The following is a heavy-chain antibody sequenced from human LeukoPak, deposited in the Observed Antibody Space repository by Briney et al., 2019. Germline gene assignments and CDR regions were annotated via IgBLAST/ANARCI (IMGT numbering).Heavy chain of an antibody. CDR3: ARQVKDYYGSGTGRFDP. D-gene: IGHD3-10*01. CDR2: IYYSGST. J-gene: IGHJ5*02. CDR1: GGSISSSSYY. Sequence: SETLSLTCTVSGGSISSSSYYWGWIRQPPGKGLEWIGSIYYSGSTNYNPSLKSRVTISVDTSKNQFSLKLSSVTAADTAVYYCARQVKDYYGSGTGRFDPWGQGTLVTVSS. V-gene: IGHV4-39*07.